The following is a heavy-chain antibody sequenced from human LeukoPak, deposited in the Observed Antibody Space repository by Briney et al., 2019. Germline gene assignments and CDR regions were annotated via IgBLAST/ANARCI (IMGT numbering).Heavy chain of an antibody. V-gene: IGHV1-69*13. CDR1: GGTFSSYA. D-gene: IGHD1-7*01. CDR2: IIPIFGTA. Sequence: ASVKVSCKASGGTFSSYAISWVRQAPGQGLEWMGGIIPIFGTANYAQKFQGRVTITADESTSTAYMELSSLRSEDTAVYYCARGGYNWNYADNWFDPWGQGTLVTVSS. CDR3: ARGGYNWNYADNWFDP. J-gene: IGHJ5*02.